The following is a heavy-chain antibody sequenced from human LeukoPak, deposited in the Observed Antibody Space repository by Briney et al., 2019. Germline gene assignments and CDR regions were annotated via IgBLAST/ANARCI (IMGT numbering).Heavy chain of an antibody. J-gene: IGHJ4*02. CDR1: GFTFSSYA. CDR2: ISGSGGST. Sequence: GGSLRLSCAASGFTFSSYAMSWVRKAPGKGLERVSAISGSGGSTYYADSVKGRFTIFRDNSKNTLYLKMNSLRAEDTAVYYCAKDPYYDFWSGYYQYYFDYWGQGTLVTVSS. D-gene: IGHD3-3*01. CDR3: AKDPYYDFWSGYYQYYFDY. V-gene: IGHV3-23*01.